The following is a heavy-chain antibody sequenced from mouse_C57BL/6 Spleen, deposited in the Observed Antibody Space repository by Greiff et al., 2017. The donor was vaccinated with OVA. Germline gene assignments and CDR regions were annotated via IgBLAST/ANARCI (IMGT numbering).Heavy chain of an antibody. D-gene: IGHD1-1*01. CDR2: ISSGSSTI. Sequence: EVQRVESGGGLVKPGGSLKLSCAASGFTFSDYGMHWVRQAPEKGLEWVAYISSGSSTIYYADTVKGRFTISRDNAKNTLFLQMTSLRSEDTAMYYCARRGYYYGSSYGYAMDCWGQGTSVTVSS. CDR3: ARRGYYYGSSYGYAMDC. J-gene: IGHJ4*01. CDR1: GFTFSDYG. V-gene: IGHV5-17*01.